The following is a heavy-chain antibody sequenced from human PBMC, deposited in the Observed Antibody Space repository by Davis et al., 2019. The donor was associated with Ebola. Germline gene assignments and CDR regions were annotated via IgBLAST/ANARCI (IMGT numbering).Heavy chain of an antibody. D-gene: IGHD3-10*01. CDR3: ARTLYYSRHYGMDV. Sequence: GESLKISCAASGFTFSSYSMNWVRQAPGKGLEWVSSISSSSSYIYYADSVKGRFTISRDNAKNSLYLQMNSLRAEDTAVYYCARTLYYSRHYGMDVWGQGTTVTVSS. CDR1: GFTFSSYS. CDR2: ISSSSSYI. J-gene: IGHJ6*02. V-gene: IGHV3-21*01.